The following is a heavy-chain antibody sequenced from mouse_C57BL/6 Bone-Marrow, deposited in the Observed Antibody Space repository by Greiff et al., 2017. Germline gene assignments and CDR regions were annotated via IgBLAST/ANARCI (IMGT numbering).Heavy chain of an antibody. J-gene: IGHJ2*01. CDR1: GYTFTSYW. D-gene: IGHD1-1*01. V-gene: IGHV1-72*01. CDR2: IGPNSGGT. Sequence: QVQLQQPGAELVKPGASVKLSCKASGYTFTSYWMHWVQQRPGRGLEWIGRIGPNSGGTKYNEKVKSKATLTVDKPSSTAYMQLSRLTSGHSAVYECAREDYYGRRDYWGQGTTLTDSS. CDR3: AREDYYGRRDY.